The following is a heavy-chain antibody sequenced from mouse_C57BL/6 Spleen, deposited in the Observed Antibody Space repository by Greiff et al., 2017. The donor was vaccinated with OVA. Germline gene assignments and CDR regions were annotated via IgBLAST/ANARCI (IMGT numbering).Heavy chain of an antibody. J-gene: IGHJ2*01. CDR1: GYTFTDHT. V-gene: IGHV1-78*01. Sequence: QVQLQQSDAELVKPGASVKISCKVSGYTFTDHTIHWMKQRPEQGLEWIGYIYPRDGSTKYNEKFKCKATLTADKSSSTAYMQLNSLTSEDSAVYFCAREGYGNYEGYYFDYWGQGTTLTVSS. CDR3: AREGYGNYEGYYFDY. D-gene: IGHD2-1*01. CDR2: IYPRDGST.